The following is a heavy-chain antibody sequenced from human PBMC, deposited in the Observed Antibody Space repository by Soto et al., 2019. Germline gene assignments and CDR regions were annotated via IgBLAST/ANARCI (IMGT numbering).Heavy chain of an antibody. CDR2: ISNTGINK. CDR1: GFTFRTYG. V-gene: IGHV3-30*18. CDR3: AKKVNSGSGSQYFDY. D-gene: IGHD3-10*01. J-gene: IGHJ4*02. Sequence: LRLSCAASGFTFRTYGMHWVLQAPGKGLEWLAVISNTGINKYYADSVKGRFTISRDNSRDTLFLQMNSLRAEDTAIYYCAKKVNSGSGSQYFDYWGQGTLVTVSS.